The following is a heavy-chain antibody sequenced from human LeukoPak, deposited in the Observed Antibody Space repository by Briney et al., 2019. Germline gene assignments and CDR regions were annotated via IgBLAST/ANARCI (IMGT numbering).Heavy chain of an antibody. J-gene: IGHJ4*02. Sequence: SETLSLTCTVSGDSIRSSYWSWIRQPPGKGLKWIGYIYYSGSTNYNPSLDSRVTISVDTSKIQLSLKLTSVTAADTAVYYCARHGPTSYYFDYWGQGTLVTVYS. V-gene: IGHV4-59*08. CDR2: IYYSGST. CDR3: ARHGPTSYYFDY. D-gene: IGHD6-6*01. CDR1: GDSIRSSY.